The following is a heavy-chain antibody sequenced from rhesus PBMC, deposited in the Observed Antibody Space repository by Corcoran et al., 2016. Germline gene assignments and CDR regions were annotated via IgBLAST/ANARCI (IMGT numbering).Heavy chain of an antibody. D-gene: IGHD2-39*02. CDR3: ARQGYTDHLGGLDS. CDR1: GGSISGYYN. V-gene: IGHV4-143*01. CDR2: VFGKSAST. J-gene: IGHJ6*01. Sequence: QVQLQESGPGLVKPSETLSLTCTVSGGSISGYYNWNWLRQSPGKGLEWIGAVFGKSASTNYNPSLKSRVTISKDTSKNQFSLRLTSVTAADTAVYYCARQGYTDHLGGLDSWGQGVVVTVSS.